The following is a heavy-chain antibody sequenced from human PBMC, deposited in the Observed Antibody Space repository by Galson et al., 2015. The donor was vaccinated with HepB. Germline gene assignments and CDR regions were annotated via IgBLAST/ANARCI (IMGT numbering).Heavy chain of an antibody. J-gene: IGHJ4*02. CDR1: GFTFSSYA. V-gene: IGHV3-30*04. CDR3: ARAAPMIVVVITTDFDY. CDR2: ISYDGSNK. D-gene: IGHD3-22*01. Sequence: SLRLSCAASGFTFSSYAMHWVRQAPGKGLEWVAVISYDGSNKYYADSVKGRFTISRDNSKNTLYLQMNSLRAEDTAVYYCARAAPMIVVVITTDFDYWGQGTLVTVSS.